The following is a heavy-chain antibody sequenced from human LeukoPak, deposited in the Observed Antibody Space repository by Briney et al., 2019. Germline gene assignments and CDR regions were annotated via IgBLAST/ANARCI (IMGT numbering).Heavy chain of an antibody. CDR3: AKEDFSDYYFYYMDV. CDR2: IRNDGNYK. CDR1: GFTFSSYD. V-gene: IGHV3-30*02. D-gene: IGHD2/OR15-2a*01. J-gene: IGHJ6*03. Sequence: GGSLRLSCAASGFTFSSYDMYWVRQAPGKGLEWVTFIRNDGNYKSYADSVKGRFTISRDNSKTTLYLQMNSLRAEDTAVYCCAKEDFSDYYFYYMDVWGKGTTVTISS.